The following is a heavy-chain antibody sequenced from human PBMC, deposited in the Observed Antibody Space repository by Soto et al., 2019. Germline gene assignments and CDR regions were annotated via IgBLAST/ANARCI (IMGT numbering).Heavy chain of an antibody. D-gene: IGHD2-2*01. CDR2: ISGSGGTT. CDR3: WGVVVVSAATKNWFDP. J-gene: IGHJ5*02. CDR1: GFSFSSFA. V-gene: IGHV3-23*01. Sequence: PGGSLGLSCAASGFSFSSFAMSWVRQAPGKGLEWVSAISGSGGTTYYADSVKGRFTISRDNSKNTLFLQMNSLRAEDTAVYYCWGVVVVSAATKNWFDPWGQGTLVTVSS.